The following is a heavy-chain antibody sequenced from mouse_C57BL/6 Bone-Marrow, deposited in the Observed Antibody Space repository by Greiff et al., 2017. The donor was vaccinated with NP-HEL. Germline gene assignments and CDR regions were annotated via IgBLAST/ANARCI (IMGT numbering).Heavy chain of an antibody. Sequence: QVQLKQSGAELARPGASVKLSCTASGYTFTSYGISWVKQRTGQGLEWIGEIYPRSGNTYYNEKFKGTATLTADKSSSTAYMELRSLTSEDSAVDFCARGDYSRFADWGQGTLVTVSA. J-gene: IGHJ3*01. V-gene: IGHV1-81*01. CDR2: IYPRSGNT. CDR3: ARGDYSRFAD. D-gene: IGHD2-12*01. CDR1: GYTFTSYG.